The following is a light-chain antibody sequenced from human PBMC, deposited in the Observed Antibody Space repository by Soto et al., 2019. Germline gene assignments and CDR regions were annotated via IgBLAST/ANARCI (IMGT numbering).Light chain of an antibody. CDR3: QQYDSYPLT. CDR1: QSISSW. J-gene: IGKJ4*01. V-gene: IGKV1-5*03. Sequence: DIQMTQSPSTLSASVGDRVTITCRASQSISSWLAWYQHKPGKAPNLLIYKASSLESGVPSRFSGSGSGTEYTLTFSSLQPDDLATYYCQQYDSYPLTFGGGTKVDIK. CDR2: KAS.